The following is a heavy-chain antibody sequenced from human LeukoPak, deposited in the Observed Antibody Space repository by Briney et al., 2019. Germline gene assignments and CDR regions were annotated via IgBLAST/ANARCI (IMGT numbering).Heavy chain of an antibody. Sequence: GGSLRLSCAASGFTFSSYAMSWVRQAPGKGLEWVSDISGSGGSTYYADSVKGRFTISRDNSKNRLYLQMKSLRAEDTAVYDCANLFGDGYNLPFNYWGQGTLVTVSS. CDR2: ISGSGGST. D-gene: IGHD5-24*01. CDR1: GFTFSSYA. J-gene: IGHJ4*02. CDR3: ANLFGDGYNLPFNY. V-gene: IGHV3-23*01.